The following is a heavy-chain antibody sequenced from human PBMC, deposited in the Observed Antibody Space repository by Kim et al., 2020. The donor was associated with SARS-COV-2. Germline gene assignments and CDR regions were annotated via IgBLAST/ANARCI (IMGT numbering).Heavy chain of an antibody. V-gene: IGHV3-30*18. J-gene: IGHJ1*01. CDR3: AKVSGSGKGLHYFQH. CDR2: ISYDGSNK. Sequence: GGSLRLSCAASGFTFSSYGMHWVRQAPGKGLEWVAVISYDGSNKYYADSVKGRFTISRDNSKNTLYLQMNSLKAEDTAVYYCAKVSGSGKGLHYFQHWGQGTLVTVS. CDR1: GFTFSSYG. D-gene: IGHD6-19*01.